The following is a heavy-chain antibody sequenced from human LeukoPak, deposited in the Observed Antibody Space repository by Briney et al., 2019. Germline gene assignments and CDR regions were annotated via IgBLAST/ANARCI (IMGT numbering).Heavy chain of an antibody. CDR1: GFTFSDYY. J-gene: IGHJ5*02. D-gene: IGHD2-21*01. Sequence: GGSLRLSCAASGFTFSDYYMSWIRQAPGKGLEWLSYISKNGKTIYYADSLKGRFTISRDNARKSVYLQMNSLRAEDTAVYYCATTGLLGDIPWGQGTLVTVSS. CDR3: ATTGLLGDIP. V-gene: IGHV3-11*01. CDR2: ISKNGKTI.